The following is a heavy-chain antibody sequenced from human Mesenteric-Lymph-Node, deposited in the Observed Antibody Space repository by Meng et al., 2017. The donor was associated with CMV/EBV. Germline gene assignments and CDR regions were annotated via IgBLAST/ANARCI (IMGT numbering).Heavy chain of an antibody. Sequence: GGSLRLSCAASGFVFSSSSMTWARQTPGKGLEWVASISRGSDFIYYADSVKGRFIISRDNTKSSLFLQMGIVRVDDTAIYYCARRICTATSCYSDSWGQGTLVTVSS. J-gene: IGHJ4*02. CDR3: ARRICTATSCYSDS. CDR1: GFVFSSSS. CDR2: ISRGSDFI. D-gene: IGHD2-21*01. V-gene: IGHV3-21*01.